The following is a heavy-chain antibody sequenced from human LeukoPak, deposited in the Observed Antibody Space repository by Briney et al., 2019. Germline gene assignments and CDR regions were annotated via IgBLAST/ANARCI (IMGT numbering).Heavy chain of an antibody. Sequence: GGSLRLSCAASGFTFSSYSMNWVRQAPGKGLEWVSYISSSSSTIYYADSVKGRFTISRDNAKNSLYLQMNSLRAEDTAVYYCARVGYCSSTSCRGPSFDYWGQGTLVTVSS. J-gene: IGHJ4*02. V-gene: IGHV3-48*01. D-gene: IGHD2-2*01. CDR3: ARVGYCSSTSCRGPSFDY. CDR1: GFTFSSYS. CDR2: ISSSSSTI.